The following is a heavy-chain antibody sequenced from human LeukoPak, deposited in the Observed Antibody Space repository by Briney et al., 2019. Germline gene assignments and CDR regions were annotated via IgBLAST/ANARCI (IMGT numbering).Heavy chain of an antibody. J-gene: IGHJ6*02. CDR2: IHHSGST. V-gene: IGHV4-31*03. CDR1: GGSLSTGGYY. CDR3: ASSEATTTPPPYGMDV. D-gene: IGHD5-12*01. Sequence: PSETLSLTYTVSGGSLSTGGYYWNWIRQHPGKGLEWIGYIHHSGSTFYNPSLKSRATISVDTSKNQFSLNLSSVTAADTAVYYCASSEATTTPPPYGMDVWGQGTTVTVSS.